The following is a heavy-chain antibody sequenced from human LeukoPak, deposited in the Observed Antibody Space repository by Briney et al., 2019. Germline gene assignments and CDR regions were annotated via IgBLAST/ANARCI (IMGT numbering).Heavy chain of an antibody. J-gene: IGHJ4*02. CDR1: GDSISSGGYS. V-gene: IGHV4-30-4*07. Sequence: SQTLSLTCAVSGDSISSGGYSWSWIRQPPGKGLEWIGYIYYSGSTYYNPSLKSRVTISVDTSKNQFSLKLSSVTAADTAVYYCARHVRSGYSSGWYGDYWGQGTLVTVSS. CDR2: IYYSGST. D-gene: IGHD6-19*01. CDR3: ARHVRSGYSSGWYGDY.